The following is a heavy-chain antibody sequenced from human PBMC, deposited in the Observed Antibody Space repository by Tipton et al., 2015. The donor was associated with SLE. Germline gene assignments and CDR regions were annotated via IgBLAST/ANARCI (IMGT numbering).Heavy chain of an antibody. V-gene: IGHV1-18*01. D-gene: IGHD3-22*01. J-gene: IGHJ4*02. CDR2: ISAYKGDT. CDR1: GYTFLSFG. Sequence: QSGAEVKKPGASVKVSCTASGYTFLSFGFSWVRQAPGQSLEWMGWISAYKGDTKYAQKLQGRVTLTTDKSTRTAYMELRNLKYDDTAVYYCARDRAYENDNSGYYYYWGQGTVVTVSS. CDR3: ARDRAYENDNSGYYYY.